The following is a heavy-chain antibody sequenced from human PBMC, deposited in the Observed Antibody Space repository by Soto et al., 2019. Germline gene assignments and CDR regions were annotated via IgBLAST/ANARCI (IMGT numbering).Heavy chain of an antibody. J-gene: IGHJ4*02. CDR1: GFTFSSYA. CDR3: VCGGSSSWYRPSVF. D-gene: IGHD6-13*01. CDR2: VLLDGSNE. Sequence: GGSLRLSCAASGFTFSSYAMSWVRQAPGQGLEWVAVVLLDGSNEYYTESVKGRFTVARDHSKNTLYLQMNSLRAEDTAVYYCVCGGSSSWYRPSVFWGQGTLVSVSS. V-gene: IGHV3-33*08.